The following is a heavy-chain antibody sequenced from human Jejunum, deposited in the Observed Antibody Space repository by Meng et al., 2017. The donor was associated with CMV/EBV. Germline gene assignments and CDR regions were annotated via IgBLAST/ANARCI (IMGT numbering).Heavy chain of an antibody. Sequence: HIPLKESCPPLLQPTQTLTLTCTFSGCSLSTSGFGVGWIRQPPGKGLEWLALIYCDEDKRYSPSLKNRLTITKDTSKNQLVLTLTNIDPVDTATYYCAHRHRLRDFDYWGQGTLVTVSS. D-gene: IGHD4-17*01. J-gene: IGHJ4*02. CDR1: GCSLSTSGFG. V-gene: IGHV2-5*02. CDR3: AHRHRLRDFDY. CDR2: IYCDEDK.